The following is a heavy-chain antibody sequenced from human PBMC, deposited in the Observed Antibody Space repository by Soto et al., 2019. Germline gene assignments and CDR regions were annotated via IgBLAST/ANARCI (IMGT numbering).Heavy chain of an antibody. CDR2: INHSGST. D-gene: IGHD5-18*01. CDR1: GGSFSGYY. Sequence: SETLSLTCAVYGGSFSGYYWSWIRQPPGKGLEWIGEINHSGSTNYNPSLKSRVTISVGTSKNQFSLKLSSVTAADTAVYYCVRDTAMVGGYWGQGTLVTVSS. J-gene: IGHJ4*02. V-gene: IGHV4-34*01. CDR3: VRDTAMVGGY.